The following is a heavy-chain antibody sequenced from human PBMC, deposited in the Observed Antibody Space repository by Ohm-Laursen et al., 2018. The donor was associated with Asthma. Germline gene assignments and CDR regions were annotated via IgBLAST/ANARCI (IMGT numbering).Heavy chain of an antibody. J-gene: IGHJ6*02. D-gene: IGHD3-3*01. CDR2: IYSGANT. CDR1: GGSVSTSSYY. Sequence: SETLSLTCTVSGGSVSTSSYYWGWIRQPPGKGLEWVGSIYSGANTYYNPSLKSRVTISVDTSKNHFSLKLNSVTAADTAVYYCASLIVHYDFWSGYYTGGELMDVWGQGTTVTVSS. V-gene: IGHV4-39*02. CDR3: ASLIVHYDFWSGYYTGGELMDV.